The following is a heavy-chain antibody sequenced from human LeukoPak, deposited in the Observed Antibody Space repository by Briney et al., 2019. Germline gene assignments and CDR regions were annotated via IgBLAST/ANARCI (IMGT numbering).Heavy chain of an antibody. D-gene: IGHD2-15*01. CDR1: GFTFSTYS. Sequence: PGGSLRLSCAASGFTFSTYSMNWVRQAPGKGLEWISYISSSGSIIYYSDSVKGRFTISRDNAKNSLYLQMNSVRDEDTAVYYCARDCSGGSCYSGVDYWGQGTLVTVSS. J-gene: IGHJ4*02. CDR3: ARDCSGGSCYSGVDY. V-gene: IGHV3-48*02. CDR2: ISSSGSII.